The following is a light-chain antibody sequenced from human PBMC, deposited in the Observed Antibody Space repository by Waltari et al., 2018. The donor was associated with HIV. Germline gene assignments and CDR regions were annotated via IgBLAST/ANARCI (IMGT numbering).Light chain of an antibody. Sequence: QSALTQPASVSGSFGQSITISCTGTSSDVGGYNLVSWYQHHPGKAPKLIIYEVYKRPSGVSDLFSGSKSGNSASLTISGLQAEDEADYYCCSYAGSNIPVGGGTKVTVL. J-gene: IGLJ2*01. CDR1: SSDVGGYNL. CDR2: EVY. CDR3: CSYAGSNIP. V-gene: IGLV2-23*02.